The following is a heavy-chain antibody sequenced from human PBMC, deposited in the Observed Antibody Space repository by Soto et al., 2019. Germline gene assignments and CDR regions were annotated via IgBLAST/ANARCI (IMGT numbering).Heavy chain of an antibody. J-gene: IGHJ4*02. CDR3: ARHLRAAAGPYFDY. V-gene: IGHV4-39*01. CDR1: GGSISSSSYY. Sequence: QLQLQESGPGLVKPSETLSLTCTVSGGSISSSSYYWGWIRQPPGKGLEWIGSIYYSGSTYYNPSLKSRVTISVDTSKNQFSLKLSSVTAADTAVYYCARHLRAAAGPYFDYWGQGTLVTVSS. D-gene: IGHD6-13*01. CDR2: IYYSGST.